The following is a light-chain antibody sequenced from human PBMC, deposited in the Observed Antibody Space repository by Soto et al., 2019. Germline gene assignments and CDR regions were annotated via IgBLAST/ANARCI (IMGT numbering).Light chain of an antibody. CDR3: QQYDKWPYT. Sequence: EIVLTQSPATLSVSPGERATLSCRTSQSVGSNLAWYQQKPGQPPRLLIYGAFIRAPGFPVTFRGTGSGSEFTLTISSLQSEDGALYFCQQYDKWPYTFGQGTK. CDR2: GAF. J-gene: IGKJ2*01. V-gene: IGKV3-15*01. CDR1: QSVGSN.